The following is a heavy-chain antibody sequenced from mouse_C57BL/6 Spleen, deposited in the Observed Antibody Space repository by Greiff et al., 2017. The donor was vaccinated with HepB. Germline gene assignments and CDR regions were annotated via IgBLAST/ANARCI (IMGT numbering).Heavy chain of an antibody. CDR3: ASSSLYYFDY. V-gene: IGHV1-64*01. Sequence: VQLQQPGAELVKPGASVKLSCKASGYTFTSYWMHWVKQRPGQGLEWIGMIHPNSGSTNYNEKFKSKATLTVDKSSSTAYMQLSSLTYEDSAVYYCASSSLYYFDYWGQGTTLTVSS. CDR1: GYTFTSYW. CDR2: IHPNSGST. D-gene: IGHD1-1*01. J-gene: IGHJ2*01.